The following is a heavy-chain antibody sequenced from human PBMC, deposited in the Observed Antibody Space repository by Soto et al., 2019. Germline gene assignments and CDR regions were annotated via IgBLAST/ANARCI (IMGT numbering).Heavy chain of an antibody. CDR2: IIPIFGTA. D-gene: IGHD3-22*01. V-gene: IGHV1-69*12. J-gene: IGHJ6*02. CDR1: GGTFSSYA. Sequence: QVQLVQSGAEVKKPGSSVKVSCKASGGTFSSYAISWVRQAPGQGLEWMGGIIPIFGTADYAQKFQGRVTMTADESTSTADMELSSLRSEDTAVYYCASHYDSSSYDYYYGMDVWGQGATVTVSS. CDR3: ASHYDSSSYDYYYGMDV.